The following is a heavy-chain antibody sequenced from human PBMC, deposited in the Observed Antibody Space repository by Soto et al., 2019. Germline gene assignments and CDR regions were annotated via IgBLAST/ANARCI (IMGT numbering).Heavy chain of an antibody. CDR2: IYYTGAT. V-gene: IGHV4-39*02. J-gene: IGHJ1*01. Sequence: QLQLQESGPGLVKPSETLSLTCSVFGGSIRSTRYYWGWVRQPPGKGLEWLGSIYYTGATQYNPSLESRVTMSVDTSMNQFSLKLRSVTAADSAIYYCAREYRDDNRGPGNWGQGTLVTVSS. CDR3: AREYRDDNRGPGN. D-gene: IGHD1-1*01. CDR1: GGSIRSTRYY.